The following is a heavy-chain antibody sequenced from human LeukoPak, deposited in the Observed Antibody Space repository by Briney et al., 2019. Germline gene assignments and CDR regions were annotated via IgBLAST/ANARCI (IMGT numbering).Heavy chain of an antibody. CDR2: IYYSGST. Sequence: SETLSLTCTVSGGSISSSNYYWSWIRQPPGKGLKWIGNIYYSGSTYYKPSLKTRVTISVDTSKNQFSLKLTSVTAADTAVYYCARHASVDGNWPRPLDYWGQGSLVTVSS. J-gene: IGHJ4*02. CDR3: ARHASVDGNWPRPLDY. V-gene: IGHV4-39*01. CDR1: GGSISSSNYY. D-gene: IGHD6-19*01.